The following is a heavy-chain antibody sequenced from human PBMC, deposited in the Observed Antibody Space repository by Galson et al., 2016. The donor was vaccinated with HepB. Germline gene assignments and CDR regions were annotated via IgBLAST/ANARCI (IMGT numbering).Heavy chain of an antibody. D-gene: IGHD4-23*01. CDR2: IRSKTNSYAT. V-gene: IGHV3-73*01. CDR1: GFTFSGSA. J-gene: IGHJ4*02. CDR3: TRRRDYGGNSVGDY. Sequence: SLRLSCAASGFTFSGSAMHWVRQASGKGLEWVGRIRSKTNSYATAYAASVKGRFTISRDDSKNTAYLQMNSLKTEDTAVYYCTRRRDYGGNSVGDYWGQGTPVTVSS.